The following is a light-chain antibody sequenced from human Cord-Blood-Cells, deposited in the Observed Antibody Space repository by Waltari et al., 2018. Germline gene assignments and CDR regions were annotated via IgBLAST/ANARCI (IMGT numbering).Light chain of an antibody. Sequence: DIQMPPSPASVCAAVGNRVTISCRARQGISSWLAWYQQKPGKSPKLLIYAASSLQSGVPSRFSGSGSGTDFTLTISSLQPEDFATYYCQQANSFPLTFGGGTKVEIK. CDR1: QGISSW. J-gene: IGKJ4*01. V-gene: IGKV1-12*01. CDR3: QQANSFPLT. CDR2: AAS.